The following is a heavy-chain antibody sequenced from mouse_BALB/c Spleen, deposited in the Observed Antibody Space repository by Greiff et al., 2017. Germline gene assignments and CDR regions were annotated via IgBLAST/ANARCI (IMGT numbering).Heavy chain of an antibody. CDR3: ARRWFLGFAD. D-gene: IGHD1-1*02. Sequence: EVKLVESGGGLVQPGGSLKLSCAASGFTFSSYTMSWVRQTPEKRLEWVAYISNGGGSTYYPDTVKGRFTISRDNAKNTLYLQMSSLKSEDTAMYYCARRWFLGFADWGQGTLVTVSA. CDR2: ISNGGGST. J-gene: IGHJ3*01. CDR1: GFTFSSYT. V-gene: IGHV5-12-2*01.